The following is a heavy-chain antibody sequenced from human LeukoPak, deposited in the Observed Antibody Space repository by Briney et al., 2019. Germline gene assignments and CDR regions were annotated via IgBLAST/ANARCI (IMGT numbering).Heavy chain of an antibody. Sequence: PSETLSLTCTVSGGSFTSNTYFWGWLRPPPGKGLQWIGGIYYSGSTYYNPSLESRVTISVDTSKNLFSLRLSSVTAADTAVYYCARRGYNYGYGYFDLWGRGTLVTVSS. J-gene: IGHJ2*01. D-gene: IGHD5-18*01. CDR2: IYYSGST. V-gene: IGHV4-39*01. CDR1: GGSFTSNTYF. CDR3: ARRGYNYGYGYFDL.